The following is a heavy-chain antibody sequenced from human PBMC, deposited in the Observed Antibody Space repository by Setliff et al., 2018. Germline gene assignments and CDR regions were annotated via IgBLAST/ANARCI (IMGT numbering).Heavy chain of an antibody. J-gene: IGHJ4*02. Sequence: VASVKVSCKASGYSFSTYDINWVRQAPGQGLEWMGMINPSGGYTIYAQKFQGRVTMTRDTSTSTVYLELSSLRSEDTAVYYCARGLIVLPGPSGDMGYFDYWGQGTLVTSPQ. V-gene: IGHV1-46*01. CDR2: INPSGGYT. D-gene: IGHD2-8*01. CDR3: ARGLIVLPGPSGDMGYFDY. CDR1: GYSFSTYD.